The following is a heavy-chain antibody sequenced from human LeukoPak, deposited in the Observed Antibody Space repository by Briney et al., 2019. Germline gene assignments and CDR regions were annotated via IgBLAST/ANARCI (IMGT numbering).Heavy chain of an antibody. D-gene: IGHD3-10*01. V-gene: IGHV3-23*01. CDR2: ISGSGGST. J-gene: IGHJ4*02. CDR1: GFTFSSYA. Sequence: GGSLRLSCAASGFTFSSYAMNWVRQAPGKGLEWVSAISGSGGSTYYADSVKGRFTISRDNSKNTLYLQMNSLRAEDTAVYYCAKGLHGPLWFGGNDYWGQGTLVTVSS. CDR3: AKGLHGPLWFGGNDY.